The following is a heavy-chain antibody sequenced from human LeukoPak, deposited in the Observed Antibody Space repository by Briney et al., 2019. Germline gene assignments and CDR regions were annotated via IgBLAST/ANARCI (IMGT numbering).Heavy chain of an antibody. CDR3: ARGPVLGATVSAFDI. CDR1: GGTFSSYA. V-gene: IGHV1-69*13. Sequence: GASVKVSCTASGGTFSSYAISWVRQAPGQGLEWMGGIIPIFGTANYAQKFQGRVTITADESTSTAYMELSSLRSEDTAVYYCARGPVLGATVSAFDIWGQGTMVTVSS. CDR2: IIPIFGTA. D-gene: IGHD1-26*01. J-gene: IGHJ3*02.